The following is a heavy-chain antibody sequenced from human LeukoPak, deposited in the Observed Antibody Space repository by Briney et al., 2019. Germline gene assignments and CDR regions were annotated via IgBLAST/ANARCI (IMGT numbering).Heavy chain of an antibody. CDR2: IYYSGST. J-gene: IGHJ5*02. D-gene: IGHD6-19*01. CDR1: GGSISSSSYY. V-gene: IGHV4-39*07. Sequence: PSETLSLTCTVSGGSISSSSYYWGWIRQPPGKALAWIGSIYYSGSTYYNPSLKSRVTISVDTSKNQFSLKLSSVTAADTAVYYCARVRQWLVNNWFDPWGQGTLVTVSS. CDR3: ARVRQWLVNNWFDP.